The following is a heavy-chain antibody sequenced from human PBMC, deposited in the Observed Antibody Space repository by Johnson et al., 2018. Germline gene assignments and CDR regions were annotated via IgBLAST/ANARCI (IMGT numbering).Heavy chain of an antibody. Sequence: QVQLVQSGGGLVKPGGSLRLSCAASGFMFSDYYMAWIRQPPGKGLEWISIITGRGSTIYLADSVKGRFTISRDTAKKSLYLQMNSLRVESTAVYYCAGDSGNYVDYMDVWGKGTTVTVSS. D-gene: IGHD1-26*01. CDR3: AGDSGNYVDYMDV. V-gene: IGHV3-11*04. CDR2: ITGRGSTI. CDR1: GFMFSDYY. J-gene: IGHJ6*03.